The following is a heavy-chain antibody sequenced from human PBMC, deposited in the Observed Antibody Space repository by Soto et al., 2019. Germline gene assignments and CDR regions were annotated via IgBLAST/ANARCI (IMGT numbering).Heavy chain of an antibody. CDR3: ARSGSSWSIYYYYGMDV. CDR2: IYYSGST. J-gene: IGHJ6*02. Sequence: PSETLSLTCTVSGGSISSGGYYWSWIRQHPGKGLEWIGYIYYSGSTYYNPSLKSRVTISVDTSKNQLSLKLSSVTVADTAVYYCARSGSSWSIYYYYGMDVWGQGTTVTVSS. V-gene: IGHV4-31*03. CDR1: GGSISSGGYY. D-gene: IGHD6-13*01.